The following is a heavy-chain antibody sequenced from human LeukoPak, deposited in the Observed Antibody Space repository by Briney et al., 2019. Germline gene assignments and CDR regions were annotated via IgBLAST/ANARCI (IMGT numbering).Heavy chain of an antibody. D-gene: IGHD6-13*01. Sequence: PGGSLRLSCAASGFTVRNTYMNWVRQAPGKGLEWVSVIYSGGGTYYADSVKGRFTISRDNSKNMLYLQMNSLRAEDTALYYCARITGIEAAGDYWGQGTLVTVSS. CDR2: IYSGGGT. CDR3: ARITGIEAAGDY. V-gene: IGHV3-66*01. J-gene: IGHJ4*02. CDR1: GFTVRNTY.